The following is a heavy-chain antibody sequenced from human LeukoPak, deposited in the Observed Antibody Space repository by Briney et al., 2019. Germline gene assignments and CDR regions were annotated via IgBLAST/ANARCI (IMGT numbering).Heavy chain of an antibody. Sequence: SXXASGFTFDDYXMSWXRQAPGKXLEWVSGINWNGGSTGYADSVKGRFTISRDNAKNSLYLQMSSLRAEDTAVYYCARDHGYFDYWGQGTLVTVSS. CDR1: GFTFDDYX. CDR3: ARDHGYFDY. CDR2: INWNGGST. V-gene: IGHV3-20*03. J-gene: IGHJ4*02.